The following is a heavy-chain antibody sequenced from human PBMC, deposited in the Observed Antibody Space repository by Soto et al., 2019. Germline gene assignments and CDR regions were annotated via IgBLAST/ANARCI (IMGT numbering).Heavy chain of an antibody. D-gene: IGHD3-3*01. CDR1: GGTFSSYA. J-gene: IGHJ4*02. Sequence: QVQLVQSGAEVKKPGSSVKVSCKASGGTFSSYAISWVRQAPGQGLEWMGGIIPIFGTANYAQKFQGRVTITADESTSTAYMELSSLRSEDTAVYYCARVNYDFWSAYSDTFDSWGQGTLVTVSS. CDR3: ARVNYDFWSAYSDTFDS. V-gene: IGHV1-69*01. CDR2: IIPIFGTA.